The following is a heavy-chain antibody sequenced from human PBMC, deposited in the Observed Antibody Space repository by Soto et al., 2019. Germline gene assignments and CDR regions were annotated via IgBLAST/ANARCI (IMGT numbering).Heavy chain of an antibody. Sequence: QVQLVQSGAEVKKPGASVKVSCKASGYTFTGYYMHWVRQAPGQGLEWMGWINPNSGGTNYAQKFQGWVTMTRDTSISTAYMELSRLRSDDTAVYYCARDSRPKIYSSGWVDFDYWGQGTLVTVSS. D-gene: IGHD6-19*01. J-gene: IGHJ4*02. V-gene: IGHV1-2*04. CDR3: ARDSRPKIYSSGWVDFDY. CDR2: INPNSGGT. CDR1: GYTFTGYY.